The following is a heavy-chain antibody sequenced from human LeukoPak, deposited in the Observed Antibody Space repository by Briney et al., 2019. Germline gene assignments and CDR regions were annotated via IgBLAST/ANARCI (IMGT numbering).Heavy chain of an antibody. V-gene: IGHV4-39*01. Sequence: SETLSLTCTVSGGSISSGGYYWSWIRQPPGKGLEWIGSIYYSGSTYYNPSLKSRVTISVDTSKSQFSLKLTSVTAADTAVYYCARLVSPKYGGNFDYWGQGTLVTVSS. CDR2: IYYSGST. J-gene: IGHJ4*02. CDR3: ARLVSPKYGGNFDY. D-gene: IGHD4-23*01. CDR1: GGSISSGGYY.